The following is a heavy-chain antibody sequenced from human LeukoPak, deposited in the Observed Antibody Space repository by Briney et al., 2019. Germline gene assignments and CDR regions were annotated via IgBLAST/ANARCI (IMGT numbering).Heavy chain of an antibody. Sequence: GGALRHSRAPSGVTLSSYEINWVRQPPPKGREWVSFISRSGCTIYYAASVKGRFTISRDNAANSVYLQINSLRAEDTAVYYCVGEWGNEFWGADVSYFDYWGQGTLVTVSS. CDR1: GVTLSSYE. CDR2: ISRSGCTI. J-gene: IGHJ4*02. D-gene: IGHD3-3*01. V-gene: IGHV3-48*03. CDR3: VGEWGNEFWGADVSYFDY.